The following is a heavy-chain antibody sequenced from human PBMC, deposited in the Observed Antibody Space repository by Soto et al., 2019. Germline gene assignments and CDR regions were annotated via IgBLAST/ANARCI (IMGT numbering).Heavy chain of an antibody. J-gene: IGHJ4*02. CDR2: IIPIFGTA. CDR3: ARDHRLAAMVILFDY. CDR1: RGTFSSYA. D-gene: IGHD5-18*01. V-gene: IGHV1-69*13. Sequence: GGPVKVSCKASRGTFSSYAISGVRQAPGQGLEWMGGIIPIFGTANYAQKFQGRVTITADESTSTAYMELSSLRSEDTAVYYCARDHRLAAMVILFDYWGQGTLVTVSS.